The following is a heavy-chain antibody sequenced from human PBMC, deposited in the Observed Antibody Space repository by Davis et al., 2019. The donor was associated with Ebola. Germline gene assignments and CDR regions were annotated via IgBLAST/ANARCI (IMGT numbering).Heavy chain of an antibody. J-gene: IGHJ6*04. D-gene: IGHD2-15*01. V-gene: IGHV3-30-3*01. CDR2: ISYDGINK. CDR3: ARDPGYCSGGSCYYYGMDV. CDR1: GFTFSSYA. Sequence: GGSLRLSCAAPGFTFSSYAMHWVRQAPGKGLEWVAVISYDGINKSYADSVKGRFTISRDNSKTPLDLQMNSLRAEDTAVYYCARDPGYCSGGSCYYYGMDVWGKGTTVTVSS.